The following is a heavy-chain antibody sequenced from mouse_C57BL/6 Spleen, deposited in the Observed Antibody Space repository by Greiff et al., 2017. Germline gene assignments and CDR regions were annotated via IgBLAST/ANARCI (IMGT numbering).Heavy chain of an antibody. J-gene: IGHJ1*03. CDR2: IDPSDSYT. V-gene: IGHV1-69*01. Sequence: VQLQQPGAELVMPGASVKLSCKASGYTFTSYWMHWVKQRPGQGLEWIGEIDPSDSYTNYNQKFKGKSTLTVDKSSSTAYMQLSSLTSEDSAVYYCARSLYWYFDVWGTGTTVTVSS. CDR1: GYTFTSYW. CDR3: ARSLYWYFDV.